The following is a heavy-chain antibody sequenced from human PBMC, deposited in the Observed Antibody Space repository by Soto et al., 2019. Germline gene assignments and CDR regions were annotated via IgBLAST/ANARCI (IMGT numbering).Heavy chain of an antibody. Sequence: LRLSCVGSGLNLTTFGMHWVRQAPGRGLEWMAVISNDGSHFYYADSVKGRFTISRDNSKNTLYLQMINLRPDDTGVYYCAKWARDSGDYYYYGVDVWGQGTTVTVSS. V-gene: IGHV3-30*18. CDR1: GLNLTTFG. D-gene: IGHD3-10*01. J-gene: IGHJ6*01. CDR3: AKWARDSGDYYYYGVDV. CDR2: ISNDGSHF.